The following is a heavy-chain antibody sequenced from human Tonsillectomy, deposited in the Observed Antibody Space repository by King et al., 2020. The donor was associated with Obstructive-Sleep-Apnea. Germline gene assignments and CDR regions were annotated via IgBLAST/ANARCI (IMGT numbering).Heavy chain of an antibody. Sequence: VQLVESGGGVVQPGRSLRLSCAASGFTFSNYALHWVRQAPGKGLEWVAFIPFDGSNYYYADSVKGRFTISSGNSKNTLYLQMNSLRPDDTAVYYCARAHPWSYFDCWGQGTLVTVSS. CDR1: GFTFSNYA. CDR3: ARAHPWSYFDC. J-gene: IGHJ4*02. CDR2: IPFDGSNY. V-gene: IGHV3-30*04.